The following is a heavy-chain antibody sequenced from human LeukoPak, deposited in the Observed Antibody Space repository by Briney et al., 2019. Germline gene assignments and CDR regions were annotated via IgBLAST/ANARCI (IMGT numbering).Heavy chain of an antibody. CDR1: GFTFGDYA. Sequence: PGGSLRLSCTASGFTFGDYAMSWVRQAPGKGLEWVGCIRSKAYGGTTEYAASVKGRFTISRDDSKSIAYLQMNSLKTEDTAVYYCTRAANYYDSSGRGYYYYYYMDVWGKGTTVTVSS. V-gene: IGHV3-49*04. CDR2: IRSKAYGGTT. J-gene: IGHJ6*03. CDR3: TRAANYYDSSGRGYYYYYYMDV. D-gene: IGHD3-22*01.